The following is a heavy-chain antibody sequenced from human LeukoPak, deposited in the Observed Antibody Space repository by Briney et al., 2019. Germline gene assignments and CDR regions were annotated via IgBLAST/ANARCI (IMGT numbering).Heavy chain of an antibody. CDR1: GGSISSSSYY. V-gene: IGHV4-39*07. Sequence: PSETLSLTCTVSGGSISSSSYYWGWIRQPPGKGLEWIGSIYYSGSTYYNPSLKSRVTISVDTSKNQFSLKLSSVTAANTAVYYCASSIVATTYDYWGQGTLVTVSS. D-gene: IGHD5-12*01. J-gene: IGHJ4*02. CDR2: IYYSGST. CDR3: ASSIVATTYDY.